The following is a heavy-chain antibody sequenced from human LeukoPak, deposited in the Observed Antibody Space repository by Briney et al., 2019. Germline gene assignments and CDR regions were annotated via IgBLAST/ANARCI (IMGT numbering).Heavy chain of an antibody. J-gene: IGHJ4*02. CDR2: INPSGGST. CDR1: GYTFTSYG. D-gene: IGHD3-16*01. CDR3: ARGGSGNFDY. V-gene: IGHV1-46*01. Sequence: ASVKVSCKASGYTFTSYGISWVRQAPGQGLEWMGIINPSGGSTSYAQKFQGRVTMTRDTSTSTVYMELSSLRSEDTAVYYCARGGSGNFDYWGQGTLVTVSS.